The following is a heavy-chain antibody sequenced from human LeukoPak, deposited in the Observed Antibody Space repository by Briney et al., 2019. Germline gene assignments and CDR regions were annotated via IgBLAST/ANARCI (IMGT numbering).Heavy chain of an antibody. D-gene: IGHD3-10*01. CDR1: GFTVSSNY. J-gene: IGHJ4*02. Sequence: GGSLRLSCAASGFTVSSNYMSWVRQAPGKGLEWVSVIYSGGSTYYADSVKGRFTISRDNSKNTLYLQMNSLRAEDTAVYYCAKVRRGYYGSGVDYWGQGTLVTVSS. CDR3: AKVRRGYYGSGVDY. CDR2: IYSGGST. V-gene: IGHV3-66*01.